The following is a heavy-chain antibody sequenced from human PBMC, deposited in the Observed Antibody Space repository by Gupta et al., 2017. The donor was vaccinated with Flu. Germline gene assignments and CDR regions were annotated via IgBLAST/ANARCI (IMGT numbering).Heavy chain of an antibody. J-gene: IGHJ6*02. CDR2: ISFSGIT. D-gene: IGHD2-2*01. CDR1: GVSIRTGGTY. V-gene: IGHV4-31*03. CDR3: ARVGLRCTNASCYVSLIGYQYYGMDV. Sequence: QVQLQESGPGLVRPSLPLSLTCTVAGVSIRTGGTYWSWILQFPAKGLEWIGFISFSGITSDNPSLKSRIAISLDTSKNQFSLKLNSVTAADTAVYYCARVGLRCTNASCYVSLIGYQYYGMDVWGQGTTVTVSS.